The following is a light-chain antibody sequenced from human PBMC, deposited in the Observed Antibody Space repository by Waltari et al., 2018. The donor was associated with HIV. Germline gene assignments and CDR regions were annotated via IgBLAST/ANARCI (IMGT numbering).Light chain of an antibody. CDR2: DVN. CDR1: SSDVGGYDY. Sequence: QSALTQPRSVSGSPGQSVTISCTGTSSDVGGYDYVSWYQQHPGKAPKLMIYDVNNRPSGVPDRFSGPKSGNSASLSISGLQADDEADYFCCSYAGTYTWVFGGGTKLTVL. V-gene: IGLV2-11*01. CDR3: CSYAGTYTWV. J-gene: IGLJ3*02.